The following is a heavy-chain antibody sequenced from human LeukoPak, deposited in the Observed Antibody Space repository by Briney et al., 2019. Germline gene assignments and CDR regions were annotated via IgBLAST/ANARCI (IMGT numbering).Heavy chain of an antibody. D-gene: IGHD3-10*01. Sequence: GGSLRLSCAASGFTFSSYAMHWVRQAPGKGLEYVSAISSNGGSTYYANSVKGRFTISRDNSKNTLYLQMGSLRAEDMAVYYYARTRSYYYGSGSYMDVWGKGTTVTVSS. CDR2: ISSNGGST. CDR3: ARTRSYYYGSGSYMDV. CDR1: GFTFSSYA. V-gene: IGHV3-64*01. J-gene: IGHJ6*03.